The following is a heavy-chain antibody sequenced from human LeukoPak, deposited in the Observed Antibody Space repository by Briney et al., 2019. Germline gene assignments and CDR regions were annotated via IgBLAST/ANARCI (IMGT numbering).Heavy chain of an antibody. V-gene: IGHV3-23*01. Sequence: GGSLRLSCAASGFTFSSYAMSWVRQAPGEGLEWVSAISGSGGSTYYADSVKGRFTISRDNSKNTLYLQMNSLRAEDTAVYYCANPWQWLVGGAFDIWGQGTMVTVSS. J-gene: IGHJ3*02. CDR3: ANPWQWLVGGAFDI. D-gene: IGHD6-19*01. CDR2: ISGSGGST. CDR1: GFTFSSYA.